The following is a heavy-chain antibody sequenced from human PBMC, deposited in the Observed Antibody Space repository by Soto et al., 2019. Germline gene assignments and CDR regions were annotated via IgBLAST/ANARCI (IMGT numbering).Heavy chain of an antibody. V-gene: IGHV3-66*01. CDR1: GFTVSSNY. CDR3: ARDRSAVAGPIDY. Sequence: GGSLRLSCAASGFTVSSNYMSWVRQAPGKGLEWVSVIYSGGSTYYADSVKGRFTTSRDNSKNTLYLQMTSLRAEDTAVYYCARDRSAVAGPIDYWGQGTLVTVSS. D-gene: IGHD6-19*01. CDR2: IYSGGST. J-gene: IGHJ4*02.